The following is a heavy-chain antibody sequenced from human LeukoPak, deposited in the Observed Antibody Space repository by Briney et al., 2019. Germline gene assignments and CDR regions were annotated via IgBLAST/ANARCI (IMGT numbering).Heavy chain of an antibody. CDR1: GFTVSSNY. J-gene: IGHJ6*03. CDR3: ARVVRGYCSSTSCYQYYYYYYMDV. D-gene: IGHD2-2*01. CDR2: IYSGGST. V-gene: IGHV3-53*01. Sequence: QPGGSLRLSCAASGFTVSSNYMSWVRQAPGKGLEWVSVIYSGGSTYYADSVKGRFTISRDNSKNTLYLQMSSLRAEDTAVYYCARVVRGYCSSTSCYQYYYYYYMDVWGKGTTVTVSS.